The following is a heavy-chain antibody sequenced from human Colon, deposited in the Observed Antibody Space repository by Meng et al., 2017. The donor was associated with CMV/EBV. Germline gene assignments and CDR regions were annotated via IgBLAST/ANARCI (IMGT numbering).Heavy chain of an antibody. CDR2: TYYRSKWYN. J-gene: IGHJ4*02. CDR1: GDSVSSNSAA. Sequence: ISGDSVSSNSAAWSWIRQSPSRGLEWLGRTYYRSKWYNDYAVSVKSRITINPDTSKNQFSLQLNSVTPEDTAVYYCARVVLGVGCFDYWGQGTLVTVSS. CDR3: ARVVLGVGCFDY. D-gene: IGHD2-15*01. V-gene: IGHV6-1*01.